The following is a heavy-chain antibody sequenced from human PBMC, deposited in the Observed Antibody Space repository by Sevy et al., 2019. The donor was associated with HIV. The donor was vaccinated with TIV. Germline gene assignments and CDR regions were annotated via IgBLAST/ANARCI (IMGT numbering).Heavy chain of an antibody. CDR1: GFTVSSNT. D-gene: IGHD6-19*01. V-gene: IGHV3-53*01. J-gene: IGHJ4*02. CDR2: IYSGGST. CDR3: ARHSSSASLNYFDS. Sequence: GGSLRLSCAASGFTVSSNTMSWVRQAPGKGLEWVSVIYSGGSTYYADSVKGRFTITRDNSKNKLYLQMNSLRAEDTAVYYCARHSSSASLNYFDSWGQGTLVTVSS.